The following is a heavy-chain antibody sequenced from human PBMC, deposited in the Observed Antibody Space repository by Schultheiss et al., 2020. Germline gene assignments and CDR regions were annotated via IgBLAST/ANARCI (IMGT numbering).Heavy chain of an antibody. V-gene: IGHV3-73*01. CDR3: VWVGAVGFGY. CDR1: GFKVSSNY. Sequence: GGSLRLSCAASGFKVSSNYMSWVRQPSGKGLEWVGRIRSKANSYATAYAASVKGRFTISRDDSKNTAYLQMNSLRAEDTALYYCVWVGAVGFGYWGQGTLVTVSS. D-gene: IGHD1-26*01. J-gene: IGHJ4*02. CDR2: IRSKANSYAT.